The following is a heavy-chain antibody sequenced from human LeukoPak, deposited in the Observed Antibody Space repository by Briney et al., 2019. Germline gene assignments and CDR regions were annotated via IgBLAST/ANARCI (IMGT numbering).Heavy chain of an antibody. CDR1: GYTLTSYR. V-gene: IGHV1-2*02. CDR2: INPNSGGT. Sequence: GASVKVSCKASGYTLTSYRIHWVRQAPGQGLEWMGWINPNSGGTNYAQKFQGRVTMTRDTSISTAYMELSRLRSDDTAVYYCARDPPSGSWGQGTLVTVSS. J-gene: IGHJ5*02. CDR3: ARDPPSGS. D-gene: IGHD3-3*01.